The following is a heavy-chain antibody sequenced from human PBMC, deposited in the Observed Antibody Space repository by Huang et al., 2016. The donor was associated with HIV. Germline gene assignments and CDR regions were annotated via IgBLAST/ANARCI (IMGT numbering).Heavy chain of an antibody. J-gene: IGHJ6*03. D-gene: IGHD3-16*02. CDR2: RSHDGTNE. Sequence: QVQLVESGGGVVQPGRSLRLSSEASGFAFSRYASDLVRQATGNGLGWGAFRSHDGTNEQYAETLKGRFIISRDNSGSIVHLEMNGLRPEDTATYYGARSPYGGVIIYYFLYYMDVWGKGTTVIVS. V-gene: IGHV3-30-3*01. CDR1: GFAFSRYA. CDR3: ARSPYGGVIIYYFLYYMDV.